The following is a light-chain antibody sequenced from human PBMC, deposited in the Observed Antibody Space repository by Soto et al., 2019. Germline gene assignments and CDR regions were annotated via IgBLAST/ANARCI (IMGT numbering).Light chain of an antibody. CDR1: QSVGTY. CDR3: QQYSSWPFT. Sequence: EIVLTQSPGTLSLSPGERATLSCRASQSVGTYLAWYQQKPGQAPRLLIYGASSRATGIPDRFSGSGSGTDVTLTISRLEPEDSAVYYCQQYSSWPFTFGPGTKVAIE. V-gene: IGKV3-20*01. CDR2: GAS. J-gene: IGKJ3*01.